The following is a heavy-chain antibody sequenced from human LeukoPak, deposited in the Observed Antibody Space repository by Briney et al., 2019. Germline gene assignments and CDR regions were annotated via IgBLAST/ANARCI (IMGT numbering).Heavy chain of an antibody. Sequence: GRSLRLSCAASGFTFDDYAMHWVRQAPGMGLEWVSGISWNSGSIGYADSVKGRFTISRDSAKNSLYLQMNSLRAEDTALYYCAKDNYYDTKSAFDYWGQGTLVTVSS. J-gene: IGHJ4*02. D-gene: IGHD3-22*01. V-gene: IGHV3-9*01. CDR3: AKDNYYDTKSAFDY. CDR2: ISWNSGSI. CDR1: GFTFDDYA.